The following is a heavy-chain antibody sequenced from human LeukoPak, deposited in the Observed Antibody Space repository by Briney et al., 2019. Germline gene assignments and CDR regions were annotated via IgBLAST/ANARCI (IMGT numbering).Heavy chain of an antibody. V-gene: IGHV3-48*01. CDR1: GFTFSSYS. J-gene: IGHJ6*03. CDR2: ISSSSSTI. D-gene: IGHD3-10*01. CDR3: ARGYYGSGSYHRPMDV. Sequence: PGGSLRLSCAASGFTFSSYSMNWVRQAPGKGLEWVSYISSSSSTIYYADSVKGRFTISRDNAKNSLYLQMNSLRAEDTAVYYCARGYYGSGSYHRPMDVWGKGTTVTVSS.